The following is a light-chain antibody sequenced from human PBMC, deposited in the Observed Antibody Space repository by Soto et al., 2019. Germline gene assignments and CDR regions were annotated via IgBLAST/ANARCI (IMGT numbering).Light chain of an antibody. J-gene: IGKJ2*01. Sequence: EIVLTQSPGTLSSSPGERAALSCRASQNVGASYIAWYQQMPGQAPRLLIYGASRRATGIADRFSGSGSGTDFTLTITRLEPEDFAVSYCQNYGGPPYIFGQGTKLEI. CDR3: QNYGGPPYI. CDR1: QNVGASY. V-gene: IGKV3-20*01. CDR2: GAS.